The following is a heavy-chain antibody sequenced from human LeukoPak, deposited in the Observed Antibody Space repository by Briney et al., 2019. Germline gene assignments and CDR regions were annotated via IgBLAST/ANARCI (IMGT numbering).Heavy chain of an antibody. CDR2: INSDGSST. CDR1: GFTFSSYW. CDR3: AKDLVAGGDFEAFDI. D-gene: IGHD6-19*01. V-gene: IGHV3-74*01. Sequence: GGSLRLSCAASGFTFSSYWMHWVRQAPGKGLVWVSRINSDGSSTSYADSVKGRFTISRDNAKNTLYLQMNSLRAEDTAVYYCAKDLVAGGDFEAFDIWGQGTMVTVSS. J-gene: IGHJ3*02.